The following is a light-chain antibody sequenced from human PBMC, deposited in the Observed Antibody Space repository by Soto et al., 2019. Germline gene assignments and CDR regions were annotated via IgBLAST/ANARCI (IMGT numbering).Light chain of an antibody. J-gene: IGKJ1*01. CDR1: QSVGGNY. CDR2: GAS. CDR3: QHYGRAPWT. Sequence: EIGLTQAPGTLSSSPGERATLSCRASQSVGGNYLAWFQQKPGQTPRVLFYGASSRATGISDRFSARGSGTDFTLTISRLEPEDFAVYYCQHYGRAPWTFGQGTMVDIK. V-gene: IGKV3-20*01.